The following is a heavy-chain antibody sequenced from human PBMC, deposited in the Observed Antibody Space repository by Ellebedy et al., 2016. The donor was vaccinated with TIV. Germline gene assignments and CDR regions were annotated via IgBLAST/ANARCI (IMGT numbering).Heavy chain of an antibody. V-gene: IGHV3-48*02. CDR1: GFTFSSYS. D-gene: IGHD3-10*02. J-gene: IGHJ4*02. CDR2: ISSSSSTI. CDR3: ARGLTMYYFDY. Sequence: GGSLRLSCAASGFTFSSYSMNWVRQAPGKGLEWVSYISSSSSTIYHADSVKGRFTISRDNAKNSLYLQMNSLGDEDTAVYYCARGLTMYYFDYWGQGTLVTVSS.